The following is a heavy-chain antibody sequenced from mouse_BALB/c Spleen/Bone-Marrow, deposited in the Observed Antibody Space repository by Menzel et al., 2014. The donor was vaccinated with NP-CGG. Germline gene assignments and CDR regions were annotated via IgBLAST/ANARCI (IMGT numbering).Heavy chain of an antibody. D-gene: IGHD1-1*01. CDR2: INPSNGRT. J-gene: IGHJ1*01. Sequence: VQLQQSGAELVKPGASVKLSCKASGYTFTSYWMHWVKQRPGQGLEWIGEINPSNGRTNYNEKFKSKATLTVDKSSSTAYMQLSSLTSEDSAVYYCARWNYYGSLYWYFDVWGAGTTINVSS. CDR3: ARWNYYGSLYWYFDV. CDR1: GYTFTSYW. V-gene: IGHV1S81*02.